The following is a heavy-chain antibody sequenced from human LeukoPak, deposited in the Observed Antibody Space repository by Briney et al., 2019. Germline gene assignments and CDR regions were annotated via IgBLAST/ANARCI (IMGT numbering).Heavy chain of an antibody. CDR1: GFTFSSYA. CDR3: ARNRFLDY. CDR2: IAHDGSDT. Sequence: GGSLRLSCAASGFTFSSYALHWVRQAPGKGLEWVGFIAHDGSDTYYADSAKGRFTISRDSSKNTLYLQMNSLRVEDTAVYYCARNRFLDYCGQGTLVTVSS. D-gene: IGHD2-21*01. V-gene: IGHV3-30*04. J-gene: IGHJ4*02.